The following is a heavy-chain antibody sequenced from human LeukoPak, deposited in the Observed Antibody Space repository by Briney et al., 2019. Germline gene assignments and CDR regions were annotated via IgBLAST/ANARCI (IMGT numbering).Heavy chain of an antibody. D-gene: IGHD2-15*01. J-gene: IGHJ4*02. CDR1: GDSINSNY. CDR2: IYYGGST. V-gene: IGHV4-59*01. Sequence: SETLSLTCSVSGDSINSNYWSWMRQPPGKGLEWIGYIYYGGSTNYNPFLKSRVSMSVDTSKNQFSLNLSSVIAADTAVYHCARLLAGCPGGRCRAHFDYWGQGTLVTVSS. CDR3: ARLLAGCPGGRCRAHFDY.